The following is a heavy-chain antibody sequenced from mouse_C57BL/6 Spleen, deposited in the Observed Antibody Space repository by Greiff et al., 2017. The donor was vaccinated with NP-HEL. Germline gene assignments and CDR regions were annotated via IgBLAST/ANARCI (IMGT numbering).Heavy chain of an antibody. D-gene: IGHD1-1*01. Sequence: VQLQQSGAGLVKPGASVKISCKASGYAFSSYWMNWVRQRPGKGLEWLGQIYPGDGDTNYNGKFKGQATLTADKSSGTAYIQLSSLTSEDSAVYFCAERYGSSYDWYFDGWGTGTTVTVSS. J-gene: IGHJ1*03. CDR3: AERYGSSYDWYFDG. CDR2: IYPGDGDT. V-gene: IGHV1-80*01. CDR1: GYAFSSYW.